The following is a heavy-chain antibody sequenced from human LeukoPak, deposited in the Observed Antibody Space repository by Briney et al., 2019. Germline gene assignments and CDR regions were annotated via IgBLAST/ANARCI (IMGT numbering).Heavy chain of an antibody. CDR1: GFTFSSYS. CDR2: ISSSSSTI. CDR3: ARAEYSSSWYRSDAFDI. D-gene: IGHD6-13*01. V-gene: IGHV3-48*04. J-gene: IGHJ3*02. Sequence: GGSLRLSCAASGFTFSSYSMNWVRQAPGKGLEWVSYISSSSSTIYYADSVKGRFTISRDNAKNSLYLQMNSLRAEDTAVYYCARAEYSSSWYRSDAFDIWGQGTMVTVSS.